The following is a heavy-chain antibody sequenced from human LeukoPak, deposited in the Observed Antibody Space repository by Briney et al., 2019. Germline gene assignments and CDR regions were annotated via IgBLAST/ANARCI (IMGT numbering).Heavy chain of an antibody. J-gene: IGHJ3*02. CDR2: IYYSGST. Sequence: SETLSLTCTVSGGSISSYYWSWIRQPPGKGLEWIGYIYYSGSTNYNPSLKSRLTISVDTSKNQFSLKLSSVTAADTAVYYCARDRGIFGVAGHAFDIWGQGTMVTVSS. V-gene: IGHV4-59*01. CDR1: GGSISSYY. CDR3: ARDRGIFGVAGHAFDI. D-gene: IGHD3-3*01.